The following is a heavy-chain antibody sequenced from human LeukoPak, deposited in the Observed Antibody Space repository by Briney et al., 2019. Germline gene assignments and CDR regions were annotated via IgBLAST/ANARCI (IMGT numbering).Heavy chain of an antibody. CDR2: IYYSGST. CDR3: ARATNSSGVAFDI. CDR1: GGSISSYY. J-gene: IGHJ3*02. V-gene: IGHV4-59*01. D-gene: IGHD6-6*01. Sequence: PSETLSLTCTVSGGSISSYYWSWIRQPPVKGLEWIGYIYYSGSTNYNPSLKSRVTISVDTSKNQFSLKPSSVTAADTAVYYCARATNSSGVAFDIWGQGTMVTVSS.